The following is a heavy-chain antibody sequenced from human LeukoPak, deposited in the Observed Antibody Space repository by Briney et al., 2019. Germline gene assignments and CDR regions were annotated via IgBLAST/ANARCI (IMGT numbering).Heavy chain of an antibody. J-gene: IGHJ4*02. CDR1: GFTFSTCS. CDR3: ARSSEYAYGP. D-gene: IGHD3-10*01. Sequence: PGGSLRLSCAASGFTFSTCSMKWVRQAPGKALEWVSSISGSSYHIYYADSVKGRFTISRDNANNLLYLQMNSLRAEDTAVYYCARSSEYAYGPWGQGTLVTVSS. V-gene: IGHV3-21*01. CDR2: ISGSSYHI.